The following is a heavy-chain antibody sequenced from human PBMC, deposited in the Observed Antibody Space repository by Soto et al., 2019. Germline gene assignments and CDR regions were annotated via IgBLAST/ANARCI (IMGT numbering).Heavy chain of an antibody. J-gene: IGHJ6*02. CDR1: GFTFNSYS. V-gene: IGHV3-21*01. CDR3: ARLNTGNGMDV. Sequence: GESLILSWAASGFTFNSYSMNWVRQAPGKGLEWVSFISSSSSYIYYADSVKGRFTISRDNAKNSLYLQMNSLRAEDTAVYYCARLNTGNGMDVWGQGTTVTLSS. CDR2: ISSSSSYI.